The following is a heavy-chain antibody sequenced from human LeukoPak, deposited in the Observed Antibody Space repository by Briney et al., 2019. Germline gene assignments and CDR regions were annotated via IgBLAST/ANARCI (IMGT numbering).Heavy chain of an antibody. V-gene: IGHV1-2*02. CDR2: INPNSGAT. J-gene: IGHJ5*02. CDR3: ARAHLIAAAGYNWFDP. Sequence: ASVKVSCKASGYTFTAFYMHWVRQAPGQGLEWMGWINPNSGATNYAQKFQGRVTMTRDTSISTAYMELSRLRSDDTAVYYCARAHLIAAAGYNWFDPWGQGTLVTVAS. CDR1: GYTFTAFY. D-gene: IGHD6-13*01.